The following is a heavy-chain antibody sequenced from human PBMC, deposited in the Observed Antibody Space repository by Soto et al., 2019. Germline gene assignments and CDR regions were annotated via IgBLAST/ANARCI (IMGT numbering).Heavy chain of an antibody. V-gene: IGHV1-46*01. J-gene: IGHJ5*02. Sequence: GASVKVSCKASGYTFTSYYMHWVRQAPGQGLEWMGIINPSGGSTSYAQKFQGRVTMTRDTSTSTVYMELSSLRSEDTAVCYCARERTVTTLRYWFDPWGQGTLVTV. CDR2: INPSGGST. CDR3: ARERTVTTLRYWFDP. CDR1: GYTFTSYY. D-gene: IGHD4-17*01.